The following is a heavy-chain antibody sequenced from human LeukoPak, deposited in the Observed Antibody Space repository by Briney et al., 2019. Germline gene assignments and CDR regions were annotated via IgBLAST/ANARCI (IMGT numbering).Heavy chain of an antibody. J-gene: IGHJ4*02. D-gene: IGHD6-13*01. CDR2: ISAGGGST. Sequence: PGGSLRLSCVVSGLTFSDYSMTWVRQAPGKGLFWVSGISAGGGSTYYADSVKGRFTISRDNSRNTLYLQMNSLRAEDTAVYYCAKDAAGPEYWGQGTLVTVSS. V-gene: IGHV3-23*01. CDR3: AKDAAGPEY. CDR1: GLTFSDYS.